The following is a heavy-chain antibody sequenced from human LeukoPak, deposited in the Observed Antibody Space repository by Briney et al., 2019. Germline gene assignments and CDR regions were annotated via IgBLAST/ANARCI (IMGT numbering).Heavy chain of an antibody. V-gene: IGHV4-31*03. J-gene: IGHJ5*02. Sequence: SETLSLTCTVSGDSISSGDYYWSWIRQHPGKGLEWIGYINYSGSTYYNPSLKSRVTISVDTSKNQFSLKLSSVTAADTAVYYCARVGALTLTGPPSSVDPWGQGTLVTVSS. D-gene: IGHD3-9*01. CDR2: INYSGST. CDR3: ARVGALTLTGPPSSVDP. CDR1: GDSISSGDYY.